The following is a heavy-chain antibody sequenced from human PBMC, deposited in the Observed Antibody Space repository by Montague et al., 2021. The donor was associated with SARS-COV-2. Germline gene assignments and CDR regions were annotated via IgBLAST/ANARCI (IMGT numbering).Heavy chain of an antibody. CDR1: GFSLSTRGVC. D-gene: IGHD6-13*01. V-gene: IGHV2-70*01. CDR2: IDWEDKE. CDR3: ARIIRWDMAAAGTLDN. J-gene: IGHJ4*02. Sequence: PALVKPTQTLTLTCTFSGFSLSTRGVCVSWIRQPPGQALEWLALIDWEDKEYCSTSLKTRLTISKDTSNDQVILTMTKMDPVDTATYFCARIIRWDMAAAGTLDNWGQGTLVTVSS.